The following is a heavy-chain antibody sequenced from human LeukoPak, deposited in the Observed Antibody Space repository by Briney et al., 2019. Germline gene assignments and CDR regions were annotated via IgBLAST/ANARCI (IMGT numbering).Heavy chain of an antibody. V-gene: IGHV1-3*01. CDR3: ARGGRDSGGWYLDY. CDR1: GFTLTNYA. D-gene: IGHD2-15*01. J-gene: IGHJ4*02. Sequence: GASVKVSCKASGFTLTNYALHWVRQAPGQRLEWMGWINAGNGNTKYSQEFQGRVTITSDTSASTVYMELRGLRFDDTAVYYCARGGRDSGGWYLDYWGQGTLVTVSS. CDR2: INAGNGNT.